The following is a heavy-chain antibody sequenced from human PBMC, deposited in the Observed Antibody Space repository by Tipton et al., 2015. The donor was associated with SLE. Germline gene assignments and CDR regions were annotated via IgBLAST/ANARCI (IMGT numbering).Heavy chain of an antibody. Sequence: TLSLTCAVYGGSFSGYYWSWIRQPPGKGLEWIGEINHSGSTNYNPPLKSRVTISVDTSKNQFSLKLSSVTAADTAVYYCARARAPLFGVVIHYYYYGMDVWGQGTTVTVSS. J-gene: IGHJ6*02. V-gene: IGHV4-34*01. CDR2: INHSGST. CDR1: GGSFSGYY. CDR3: ARARAPLFGVVIHYYYYGMDV. D-gene: IGHD3-3*01.